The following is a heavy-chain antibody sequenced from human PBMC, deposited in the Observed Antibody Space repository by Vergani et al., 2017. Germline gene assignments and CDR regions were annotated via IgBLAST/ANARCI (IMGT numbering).Heavy chain of an antibody. V-gene: IGHV3-43*02. CDR3: AKSDNKAAPLDY. Sequence: EVQLVESGGGVVQPGGSLRLSCAASGFTFDDYAMHWVRQAPGKGLEWVSLISGDGGSTYYADSVKGRFTISRDNSKNSLYLQMNSLRTEDTALYCCAKSDNKAAPLDYWGQGTLVTVSS. CDR1: GFTFDDYA. J-gene: IGHJ4*02. D-gene: IGHD6-6*01. CDR2: ISGDGGST.